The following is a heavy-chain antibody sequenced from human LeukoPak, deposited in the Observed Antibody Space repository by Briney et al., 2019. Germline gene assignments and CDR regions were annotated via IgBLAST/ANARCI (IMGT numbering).Heavy chain of an antibody. CDR2: VWYDGSNK. D-gene: IGHD2-8*01. V-gene: IGHV3-33*06. Sequence: GGSLRLSCAASGFTFSSYGMHWVRQAPGKGLEWVAVVWYDGSNKYYADSVKGWFTISRDNSKNTLYLQMNSLRAEDTAVYYCAKDIAPYCTNGVCYHFDYWGQGTLVTVSS. CDR3: AKDIAPYCTNGVCYHFDY. CDR1: GFTFSSYG. J-gene: IGHJ4*02.